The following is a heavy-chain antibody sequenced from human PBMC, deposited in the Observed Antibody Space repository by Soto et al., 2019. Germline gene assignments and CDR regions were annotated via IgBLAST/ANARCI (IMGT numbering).Heavy chain of an antibody. Sequence: DVPLLESGGGLVQPGGSLRLSCAASGFTFNNYVMSWVRQAPGKGLEWVATISGSTVTTFYADSVKGRFTISRDNSQNTLYLQMNSLVAEYAPLYYCTKPGVYLFNWGPFDVSGPGTMVTVSS. V-gene: IGHV3-23*01. J-gene: IGHJ3*01. D-gene: IGHD7-27*01. CDR1: GFTFNNYV. CDR2: ISGSTVTT. CDR3: TKPGVYLFNWGPFDV.